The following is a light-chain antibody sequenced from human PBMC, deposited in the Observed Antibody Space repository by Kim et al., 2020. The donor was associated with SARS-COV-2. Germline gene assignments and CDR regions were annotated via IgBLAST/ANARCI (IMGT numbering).Light chain of an antibody. CDR2: DVS. CDR3: SSYTSSSTLV. V-gene: IGLV2-14*01. Sequence: QSVLTQPASVSGSPGQSITISCTGTSSDVGGYNYVSWYQKHPGKAPKFMIYDVSKRPSGVSNRFSGSKSGNTASLTISGLQAEDEADYYCSSYTSSSTLVFGGGTQLTVL. CDR1: SSDVGGYNY. J-gene: IGLJ3*02.